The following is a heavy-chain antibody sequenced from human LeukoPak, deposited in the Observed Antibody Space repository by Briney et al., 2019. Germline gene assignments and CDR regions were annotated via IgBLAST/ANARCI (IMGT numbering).Heavy chain of an antibody. CDR2: IIPIFGTA. J-gene: IGHJ5*02. CDR1: GGTFKNYA. CDR3: ARDTSQGTNWFDP. D-gene: IGHD2-2*01. Sequence: ASVKVSCKASGGTFKNYAISWVRQAPGQGLEWMGGIIPIFGTANYAQKFQGRVTITADKSTSTAYMELSSLRSEDTAVYYCARDTSQGTNWFDPWGQGTLVTVSS. V-gene: IGHV1-69*06.